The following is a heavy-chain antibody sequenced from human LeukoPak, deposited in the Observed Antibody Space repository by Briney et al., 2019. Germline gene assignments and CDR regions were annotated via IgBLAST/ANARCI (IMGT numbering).Heavy chain of an antibody. J-gene: IGHJ4*02. D-gene: IGHD3-22*01. V-gene: IGHV3-33*06. CDR1: GFTFSSYG. CDR2: IWYDGSNK. Sequence: SRGSLRLSCAASGFTFSSYGMHWVRQAPGKGLEWVAVIWYDGSNKYYADSVKGRFTISRDNSKNTLYLQMNSLRAEDTAVYYCAKGQDSSGYLDYWGQGTLVTVSS. CDR3: AKGQDSSGYLDY.